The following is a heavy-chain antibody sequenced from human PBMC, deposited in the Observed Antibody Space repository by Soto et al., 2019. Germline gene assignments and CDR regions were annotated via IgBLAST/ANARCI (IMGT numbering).Heavy chain of an antibody. D-gene: IGHD3-3*01. V-gene: IGHV4-34*01. CDR1: GGSFSGYY. J-gene: IGHJ4*02. CDR2: INHSGST. CDR3: ARGVGTLYYDFWGSPVQYYFDY. Sequence: KTSETLSLTCAVYGGSFSGYYWSWIRQPPGKGLEWIGEINHSGSTNYNPSLKSRVTISVDTSKNQFSLKLSSVTAADTAVYYCARGVGTLYYDFWGSPVQYYFDYWGQGTLVTSPQ.